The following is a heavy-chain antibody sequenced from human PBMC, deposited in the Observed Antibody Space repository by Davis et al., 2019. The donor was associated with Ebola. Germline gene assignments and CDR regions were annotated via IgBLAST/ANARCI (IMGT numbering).Heavy chain of an antibody. V-gene: IGHV3-30-3*01. CDR3: AKGMSRSAYYAMDV. CDR1: GFTFSSYA. Sequence: GGSLRLSCAASGFTFSSYAMHWVRQAPGKGLEWVAVISYDGSNKYYADSVKGRFTISRDNSKNTLYLQMYSLRAEDTAVYYCAKGMSRSAYYAMDVWGQGTTVTVSS. D-gene: IGHD2-8*01. CDR2: ISYDGSNK. J-gene: IGHJ6*02.